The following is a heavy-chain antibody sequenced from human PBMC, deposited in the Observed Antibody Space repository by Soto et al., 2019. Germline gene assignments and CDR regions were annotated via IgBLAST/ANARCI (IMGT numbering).Heavy chain of an antibody. D-gene: IGHD1-1*01. V-gene: IGHV4-31*03. J-gene: IGHJ6*02. CDR3: ARELPQRQGRNMDV. CDR1: GGSMTSGDQY. Sequence: SETLSLTCTVTGGSMTSGDQYWTWIRHRPGEGLEWFGYINHRGSLYYNPSLKSRVSLSVDTSKNQFSLNLSAVTAAATPVYYCARELPQRQGRNMDVWGQGTTVTVSS. CDR2: INHRGSL.